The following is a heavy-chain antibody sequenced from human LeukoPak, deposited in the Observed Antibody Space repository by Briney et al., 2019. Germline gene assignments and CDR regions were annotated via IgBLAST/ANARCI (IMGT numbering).Heavy chain of an antibody. CDR3: ARGRLSGSSHFDS. CDR1: GGSINSHY. D-gene: IGHD6-13*01. V-gene: IGHV4-59*11. Sequence: SETLSLTCTVSGGSINSHYGNWVRQPQGKGLEWIGYIYYTGSATYNPSLSSRVTISVDTSNNQFSLKLTSVTATDTAVYYCARGRLSGSSHFDSWGQGTLVTASS. CDR2: IYYTGSA. J-gene: IGHJ4*02.